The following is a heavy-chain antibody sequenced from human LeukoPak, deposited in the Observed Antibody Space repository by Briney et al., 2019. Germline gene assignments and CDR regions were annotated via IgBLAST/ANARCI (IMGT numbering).Heavy chain of an antibody. V-gene: IGHV3-23*01. CDR3: AKGLLSSWYDLGAFDI. D-gene: IGHD6-13*01. CDR1: GFTFSSYA. CDR2: ISGSGGST. Sequence: GGSLRLSCAASGFTFSSYAMSWVRQAPGKGLEWVSAISGSGGSTYYADSVKGRFTISRDNSKNTLYLQMNSLRAEDTAVYYCAKGLLSSWYDLGAFDIWGQGTMVTVSS. J-gene: IGHJ3*02.